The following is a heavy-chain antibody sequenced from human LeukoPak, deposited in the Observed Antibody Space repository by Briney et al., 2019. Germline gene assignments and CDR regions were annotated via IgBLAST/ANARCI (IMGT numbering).Heavy chain of an antibody. Sequence: GGSLRLSCAGSGFTFSTYSMNWVRQAPGKGLEWVSSISSGGSYIYYADSVKGRFTIPRDNAKNSLYLQMNSLRAEDTAVYYCARDLDDYVWGSYRGPDAFDIWGQGTMVTVSS. V-gene: IGHV3-21*01. CDR1: GFTFSTYS. CDR3: ARDLDDYVWGSYRGPDAFDI. J-gene: IGHJ3*02. D-gene: IGHD3-16*02. CDR2: ISSGGSYI.